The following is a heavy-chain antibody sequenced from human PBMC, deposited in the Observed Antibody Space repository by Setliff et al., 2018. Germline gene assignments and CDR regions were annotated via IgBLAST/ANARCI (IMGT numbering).Heavy chain of an antibody. CDR2: IYPGDSDT. V-gene: IGHV5-51*01. D-gene: IGHD5-12*01. Sequence: PGESLKIPCQGSGYSFASYWIGWVRQMPGKGLEWMGIIYPGDSDTNYSPSFQGHVTISADKSISTAYLQWTSLKASDTAMYYCARGPSGSSSEGYFDYWGQGTLGTVPQ. CDR1: GYSFASYW. J-gene: IGHJ4*02. CDR3: ARGPSGSSSEGYFDY.